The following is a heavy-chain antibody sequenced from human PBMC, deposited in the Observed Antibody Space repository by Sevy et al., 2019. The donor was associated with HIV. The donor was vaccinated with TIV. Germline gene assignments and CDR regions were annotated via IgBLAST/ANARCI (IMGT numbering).Heavy chain of an antibody. CDR1: GFTFSNHG. J-gene: IGHJ3*02. V-gene: IGHV3-30*02. Sequence: GGSLRLSCAASGFTFSNHGMHWVRQAPGKGLEWVAFIRYDGSNEYYGDSVKGRFTISRDNSKNTLYLQMNSLRPEDKAASYWAKDRKDLLVVYATPFDVFDIWGKGTMVTASS. CDR3: AKDRKDLLVVYATPFDVFDI. D-gene: IGHD2-8*02. CDR2: IRYDGSNE.